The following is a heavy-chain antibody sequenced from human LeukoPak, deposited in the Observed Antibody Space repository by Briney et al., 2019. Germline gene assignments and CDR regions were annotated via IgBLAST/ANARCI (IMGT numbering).Heavy chain of an antibody. V-gene: IGHV4-59*04. Sequence: PSETLSLTCTVSGVSISSYYWSWIRQSPGKGLEWIANINYGGHTYYNPSVKSRVTLSVDVSKNRFSLNLTSVTAADTALYFCARTHFDSLGWFDPWGQGIQVIVSS. CDR3: ARTHFDSLGWFDP. J-gene: IGHJ5*02. D-gene: IGHD3-9*01. CDR2: INYGGHT. CDR1: GVSISSYY.